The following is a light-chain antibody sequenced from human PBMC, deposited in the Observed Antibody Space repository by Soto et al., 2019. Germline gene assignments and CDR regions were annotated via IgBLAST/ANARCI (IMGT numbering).Light chain of an antibody. CDR1: MSVSTKS. J-gene: IGKJ1*01. V-gene: IGKV3-20*01. CDR3: QQYGSSPWT. CDR2: GAS. Sequence: ESVMTQSPGTLSFSXGERATLLGGDSMSVSTKSVGWYQQKPGKXPRLRXYGASSRANGIPDRFSGSGSGTDFTRTISRREPDDFAVYYGQQYGSSPWTFGQGTKVDIK.